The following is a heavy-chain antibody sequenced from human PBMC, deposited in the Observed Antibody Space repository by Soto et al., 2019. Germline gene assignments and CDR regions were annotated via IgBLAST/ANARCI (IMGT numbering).Heavy chain of an antibody. CDR1: GYTFTSYY. CDR3: ARVRGDILTGYYTDRGWSRGMDV. D-gene: IGHD3-9*01. V-gene: IGHV1-46*01. CDR2: INPSGGST. Sequence: QVQLVQSGAEVKKPGASVKVSCKASGYTFTSYYMHWVRQAPGQGLEWMGIINPSGGSTSYAQKCQGRVIMTRDTSTSTVYMELSSLRSEDTAVYYCARVRGDILTGYYTDRGWSRGMDVWGQGTTVTVSS. J-gene: IGHJ6*02.